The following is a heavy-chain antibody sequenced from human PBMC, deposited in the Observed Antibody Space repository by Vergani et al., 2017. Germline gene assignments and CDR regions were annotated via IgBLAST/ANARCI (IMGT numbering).Heavy chain of an antibody. J-gene: IGHJ6*02. V-gene: IGHV1-69*17. CDR3: ARDYEVRGPYYYGMDV. CDR2: IIPIFGIA. Sequence: QVQLVQSGAEVKKPGSSVKVSCKASGGTFSSYAISWVRQAPGQGLEWMGGIIPIFGIANYAKKFQGRVTMTTDTSTSTAYIELRSLRSDDTAVYYCARDYEVRGPYYYGMDVWGQGTTVTVSS. CDR1: GGTFSSYA. D-gene: IGHD3-10*02.